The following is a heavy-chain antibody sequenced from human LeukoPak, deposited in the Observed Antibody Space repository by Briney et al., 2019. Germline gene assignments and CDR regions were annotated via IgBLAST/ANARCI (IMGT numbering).Heavy chain of an antibody. CDR3: ARLSIVVVPAAISGDFDY. Sequence: SETLSLTCTVSGGSISSGDYYWRWIRQPPGKGLEWIGYIYYSGSTYYNPSLKSRVTISVDTSKNQFSLKLSSVTAADTAVYYCARLSIVVVPAAISGDFDYWGQGTLVTVSS. CDR1: GGSISSGDYY. J-gene: IGHJ4*02. V-gene: IGHV4-30-4*08. CDR2: IYYSGST. D-gene: IGHD2-2*02.